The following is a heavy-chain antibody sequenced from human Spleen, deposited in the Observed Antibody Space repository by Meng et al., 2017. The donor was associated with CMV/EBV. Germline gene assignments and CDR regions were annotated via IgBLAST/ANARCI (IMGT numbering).Heavy chain of an antibody. Sequence: SETLSLTCTVSGYSIRSGYYGGWIRQPPGNGLEWIGSLYHSGSTNYNPSPKSRVTISVDTSKNQFSLKLSSVTAADTAVYYCARTYYYDSSGYYHYLRFDPWVQGTLVTVSS. D-gene: IGHD3-22*01. V-gene: IGHV4-38-2*02. CDR1: GYSIRSGYY. CDR3: ARTYYYDSSGYYHYLRFDP. CDR2: LYHSGST. J-gene: IGHJ5*02.